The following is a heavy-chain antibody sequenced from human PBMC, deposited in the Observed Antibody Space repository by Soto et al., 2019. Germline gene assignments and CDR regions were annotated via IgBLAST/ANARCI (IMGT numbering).Heavy chain of an antibody. V-gene: IGHV1-58*01. Sequence: SVKVSCKASGFTFTSSSVQWVRQARGQRLEWIGWIVVGSGNTNYAQKFQERVTITRDMSTSTAYMELSSLRSEDTAVYYCAARPAAGIGDDAFDIWGQGTMVTVSS. J-gene: IGHJ3*02. CDR2: IVVGSGNT. D-gene: IGHD6-13*01. CDR3: AARPAAGIGDDAFDI. CDR1: GFTFTSSS.